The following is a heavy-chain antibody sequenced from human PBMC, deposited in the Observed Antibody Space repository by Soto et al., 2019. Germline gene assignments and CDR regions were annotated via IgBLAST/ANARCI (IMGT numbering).Heavy chain of an antibody. Sequence: GESLKISCKGSGYSFTIYWISWVRQMPGKGLEWMGRIDPSDSYTNYSPSFQGHVTISADKSISTAYLQWSSLKASDTAMYYCARHEDCSSTSCHDAFDIWGQGTMVTVSS. D-gene: IGHD2-2*01. CDR3: ARHEDCSSTSCHDAFDI. CDR2: IDPSDSYT. CDR1: GYSFTIYW. J-gene: IGHJ3*02. V-gene: IGHV5-10-1*01.